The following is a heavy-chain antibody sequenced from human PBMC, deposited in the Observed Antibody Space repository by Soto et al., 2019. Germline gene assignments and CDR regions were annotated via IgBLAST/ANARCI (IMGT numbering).Heavy chain of an antibody. CDR2: IYYSGST. CDR1: GGSISSYY. Sequence: PSETLSLTCTVSGGSISSYYWSWIRQPPGKGLEWIGYIYYSGSTNYNPSLKSRVTISVDTSKNQFSLKLSSVTAADTAVYYCASTDYGDYATLDYWGQGTLVTVSS. J-gene: IGHJ4*02. CDR3: ASTDYGDYATLDY. D-gene: IGHD4-17*01. V-gene: IGHV4-59*01.